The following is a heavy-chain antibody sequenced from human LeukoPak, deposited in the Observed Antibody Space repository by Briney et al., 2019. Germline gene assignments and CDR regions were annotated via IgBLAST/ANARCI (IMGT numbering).Heavy chain of an antibody. CDR2: ISGSDGGT. V-gene: IGHV3-23*01. CDR1: GFTFTYFG. Sequence: GGSLRLSCAASGFTFTYFGMSWVRQAPGKGLEWVPSISGSDGGTYYADSVKGRFTISSDTSKNTLYLQLNSLRDEDSAVYYCAKQQMVQGYFQHWGQGTFVTVSS. J-gene: IGHJ1*01. CDR3: AKQQMVQGYFQH. D-gene: IGHD6-13*01.